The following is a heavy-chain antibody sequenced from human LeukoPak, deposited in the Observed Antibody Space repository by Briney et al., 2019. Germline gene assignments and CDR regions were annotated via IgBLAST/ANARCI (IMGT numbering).Heavy chain of an antibody. CDR3: ARRDPVGSGWSDY. J-gene: IGHJ4*02. CDR2: INHSGST. CDR1: GGSFSGYY. Sequence: SETLSLTCAVYGGSFSGYYWSWIRQPPGKGLEWIGEINHSGSTNYNPSLKSRVTISVDTSKNQFSLKLSSVTAADTAVYYCARRDPVGSGWSDYWGQGTLVTVSS. D-gene: IGHD6-19*01. V-gene: IGHV4-34*01.